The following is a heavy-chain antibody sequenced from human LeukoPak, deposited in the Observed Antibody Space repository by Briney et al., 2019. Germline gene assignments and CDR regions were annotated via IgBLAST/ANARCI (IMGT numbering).Heavy chain of an antibody. CDR3: ARVSSSWYQDWYFDL. CDR1: GGSISSYD. J-gene: IGHJ2*01. Sequence: PSETLSLTCTVSGGSISSYDWSWIRQPAGEGREWFGRTYTSGSTNYNPSLKSRVTMSVDMSKNQFSLKLSSMIAADTAVYYCARVSSSWYQDWYFDLWGRGTQVTVPS. CDR2: TYTSGST. V-gene: IGHV4-4*07. D-gene: IGHD6-13*01.